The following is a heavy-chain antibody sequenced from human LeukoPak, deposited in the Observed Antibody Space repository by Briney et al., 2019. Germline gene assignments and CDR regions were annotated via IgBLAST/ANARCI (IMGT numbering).Heavy chain of an antibody. CDR3: ARDWWELGYYYMDV. CDR1: GFTFSSYW. CDR2: ISSSGSTI. D-gene: IGHD1-26*01. J-gene: IGHJ6*03. Sequence: GGSLRLSCAASGFTFSSYWMSWVRQAPGKGLEWVSYISSSGSTIYYADSVKGRFSISRDNAKNSLYLQMNSLRAEDTAVYYCARDWWELGYYYMDVWGKGTTVTISS. V-gene: IGHV3-48*04.